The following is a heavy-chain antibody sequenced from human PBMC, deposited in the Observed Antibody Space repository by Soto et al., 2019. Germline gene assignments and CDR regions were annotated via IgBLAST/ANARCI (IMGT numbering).Heavy chain of an antibody. CDR2: ISPFNGHT. CDR3: AREPPRATAGLNYFDP. J-gene: IGHJ5*02. V-gene: IGHV1-18*01. D-gene: IGHD6-13*01. CDR1: GYTFINFG. Sequence: QVQLVQSGTEVKTPGASVKVSCKTSGYTFINFGIGWVRQAPGQGLEWMGWISPFNGHTHYAQKFQGRVSLTTDTSTSTAFLELRSLTYDDTAVYYCAREPPRATAGLNYFDPWGQGTLVTVSS.